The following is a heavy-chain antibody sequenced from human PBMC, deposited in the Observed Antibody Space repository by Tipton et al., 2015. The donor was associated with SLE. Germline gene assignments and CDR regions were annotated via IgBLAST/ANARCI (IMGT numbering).Heavy chain of an antibody. CDR2: INHSGST. CDR1: GGSFSGYY. V-gene: IGHV4-34*01. D-gene: IGHD3-10*01. Sequence: TLSLTCAVYGGSFSGYYWSWIRQPPGKGLEWIGEINHSGSTNYIPSLKSRVTISVDTSKNQFSLKLSSVTAADTAVYYCARTAPEGILWFGELYFDYWGQGTLVTVSS. CDR3: ARTAPEGILWFGELYFDY. J-gene: IGHJ4*02.